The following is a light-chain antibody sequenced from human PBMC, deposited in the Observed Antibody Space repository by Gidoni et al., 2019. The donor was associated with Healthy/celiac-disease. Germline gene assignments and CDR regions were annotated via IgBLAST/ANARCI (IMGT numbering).Light chain of an antibody. J-gene: IGKJ2*01. CDR3: QQYYSTMYT. CDR2: WAS. Sequence: DIVMTQSPDSLAVSLGERATINCKSSQSVLYSSNNKNYLAWYQQKPGQPPKLLIYWASTRESGVPDRCSGSGSGKDFTLTISSLQAEDVAVYYCQQYYSTMYTFGQGTKLEIK. CDR1: QSVLYSSNNKNY. V-gene: IGKV4-1*01.